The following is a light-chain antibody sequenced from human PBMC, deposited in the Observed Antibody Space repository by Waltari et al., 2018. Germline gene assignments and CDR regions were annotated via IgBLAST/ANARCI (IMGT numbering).Light chain of an antibody. J-gene: IGKJ1*01. CDR1: QSIRSN. CDR2: GSS. CDR3: QQYDNWLGT. Sequence: EIVMTQSPATLSVFPGERATLSCRASQSIRSNLAWYQHKPGQAPRLLIYGSSTRATGIPASLSGSVSVTAFTLTISSLQSEDFAVYFCQQYDNWLGTFGQGTKVEIK. V-gene: IGKV3-15*01.